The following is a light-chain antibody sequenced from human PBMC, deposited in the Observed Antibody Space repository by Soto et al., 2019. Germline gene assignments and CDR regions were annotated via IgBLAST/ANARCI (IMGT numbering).Light chain of an antibody. Sequence: QSALTQPRSVSGSPGQSVTISCTGTSSDVGGYNYVSWYQQYSGTAPKVMIYDVSKRPSGVPDRFSGSKSGNTASLTISGLQAEDEADYYCCSYAAYSTFVFGTGTKLTVL. CDR2: DVS. J-gene: IGLJ1*01. CDR1: SSDVGGYNY. V-gene: IGLV2-11*01. CDR3: CSYAAYSTFV.